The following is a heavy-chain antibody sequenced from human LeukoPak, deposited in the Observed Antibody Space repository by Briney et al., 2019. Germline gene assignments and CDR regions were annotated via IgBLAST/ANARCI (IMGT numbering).Heavy chain of an antibody. V-gene: IGHV3-23*01. Sequence: QPGGSLRLSCAASGFTFSSYAMSWVRQAPGKGLEWVSVISESGDRTYYADSVTGRFTISRDNSKNTLNLQMNSMRAEDTAVYYCAKDVVVVVVVATPGDAFDIWGQGTKVTVSS. CDR1: GFTFSSYA. J-gene: IGHJ3*02. D-gene: IGHD2-15*01. CDR3: AKDVVVVVVVATPGDAFDI. CDR2: ISESGDRT.